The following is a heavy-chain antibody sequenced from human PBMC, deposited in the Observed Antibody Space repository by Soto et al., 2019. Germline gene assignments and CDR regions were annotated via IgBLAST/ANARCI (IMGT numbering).Heavy chain of an antibody. Sequence: PSETLSLSCVASGFSLANYPMNWVRQTPGKGLEWISYSSPRGDTIYYADSVEGRFTISRDNARNSLSLHMSSLRDEDSALYYCAKGPHTNVGWPYYFESWGQGVPVTVSS. CDR1: GFSLANYP. CDR3: AKGPHTNVGWPYYFES. J-gene: IGHJ4*02. D-gene: IGHD6-19*01. V-gene: IGHV3-48*02. CDR2: SSPRGDTI.